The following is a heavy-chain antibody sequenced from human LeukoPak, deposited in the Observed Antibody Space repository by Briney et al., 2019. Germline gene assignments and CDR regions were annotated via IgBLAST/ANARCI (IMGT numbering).Heavy chain of an antibody. CDR1: GFTFSRYA. Sequence: GGSLRLSCGASGFTFSRYAMSWVRQAPGKGLQWVSQIDGSGGAIYYADSVRGRFTISRDNSKNTLYLQMDSLRADDTAVYFCARDSIRQQLYYFDYWGRGTLVTVSS. CDR3: ARDSIRQQLYYFDY. CDR2: IDGSGGAI. D-gene: IGHD6-13*01. V-gene: IGHV3-23*01. J-gene: IGHJ4*02.